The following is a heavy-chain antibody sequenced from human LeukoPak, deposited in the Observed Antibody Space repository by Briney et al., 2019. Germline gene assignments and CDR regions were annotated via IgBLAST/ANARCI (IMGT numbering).Heavy chain of an antibody. CDR3: ARDQDDYGGNRIDY. Sequence: SVKVSCKASGGTFSSYAISWVRQAPRQGLEWMGGIIPIFGTANYAQKLQGRVTMTTDTSTSTAYMELRSLRYDDTAVYYCARDQDDYGGNRIDYWGQGTLVTVSS. CDR2: IIPIFGTA. J-gene: IGHJ4*02. CDR1: GGTFSSYA. V-gene: IGHV1-69*05. D-gene: IGHD4-23*01.